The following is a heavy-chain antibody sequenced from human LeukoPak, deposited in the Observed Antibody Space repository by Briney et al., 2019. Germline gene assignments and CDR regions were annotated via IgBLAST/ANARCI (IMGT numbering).Heavy chain of an antibody. CDR3: ARRLLGYCSSTSCYMYYGMDV. D-gene: IGHD2-2*02. V-gene: IGHV1-69*13. CDR2: LIPIFGTA. Sequence: SVKVSCKASGGAFSSYAISWVRQAPGQGLEWMGGLIPIFGTANYAQKFQGRVTITADESTSTAYMELSSLRSEDTAVYYCARRLLGYCSSTSCYMYYGMDVWGKGTTVTVSS. J-gene: IGHJ6*04. CDR1: GGAFSSYA.